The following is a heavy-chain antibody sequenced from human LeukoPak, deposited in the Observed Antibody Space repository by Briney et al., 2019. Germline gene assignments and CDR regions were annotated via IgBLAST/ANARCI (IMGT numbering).Heavy chain of an antibody. CDR1: GFTFINAW. V-gene: IGHV3-15*01. J-gene: IGHJ3*02. CDR3: ATDRAACSGTSCYHAFHI. CDR2: IRSKAAGGTT. Sequence: PGGSLRLSCAASGFTFINAWMSWVRQAPGKGLEWIGRIRSKAAGGTTDYAAPVKGGFTISRDDSKNTLYLQMNSLKTEDTAVYYCATDRAACSGTSCYHAFHIWGQGTMVTVSS. D-gene: IGHD2-2*01.